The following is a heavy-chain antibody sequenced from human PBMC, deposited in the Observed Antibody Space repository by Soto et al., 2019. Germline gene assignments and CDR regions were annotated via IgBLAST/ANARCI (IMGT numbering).Heavy chain of an antibody. CDR2: IIPIFGTA. J-gene: IGHJ5*02. Sequence: SVKVSCKASGGTFSSYAISWVRQAPGQGLEWMGGIIPIFGTANYAQKFQGRVTITADESTSTAYMELSSLRSEDTAVYYCAREVVPAAMSWFDPWGQGTLVTVSS. D-gene: IGHD2-2*01. CDR3: AREVVPAAMSWFDP. CDR1: GGTFSSYA. V-gene: IGHV1-69*13.